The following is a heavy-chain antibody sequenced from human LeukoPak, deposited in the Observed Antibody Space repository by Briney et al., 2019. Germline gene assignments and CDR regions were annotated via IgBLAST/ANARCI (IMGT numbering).Heavy chain of an antibody. V-gene: IGHV3-74*01. CDR2: INIDERIT. J-gene: IGHJ4*02. CDR1: GFSFSAQR. CDR3: FRKGGD. D-gene: IGHD1-14*01. Sequence: GGSLRLSCAASGFSFSAQRMHWVRQAPGKGLVWVSYINIDERITGYADSVKGRFTISRDNAKNTLYLQMNSLRVEDTAIYYCFRKGGDWGQGTLVTVSS.